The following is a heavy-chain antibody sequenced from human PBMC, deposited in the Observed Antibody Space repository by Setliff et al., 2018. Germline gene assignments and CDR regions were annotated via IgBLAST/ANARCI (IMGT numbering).Heavy chain of an antibody. Sequence: SETLSLTCTVSGGSISNYYWSWIRQPPGKGLEWIGYIYYSGTTNSIPSLKSRVTISVDTSKNQFSLKLSSVTAADTVVYYCARHHAQYYSDSSGYFYEDWYFDLWGRGTLVTVS. J-gene: IGHJ2*01. V-gene: IGHV4-59*08. D-gene: IGHD3-22*01. CDR1: GGSISNYY. CDR2: IYYSGTT. CDR3: ARHHAQYYSDSSGYFYEDWYFDL.